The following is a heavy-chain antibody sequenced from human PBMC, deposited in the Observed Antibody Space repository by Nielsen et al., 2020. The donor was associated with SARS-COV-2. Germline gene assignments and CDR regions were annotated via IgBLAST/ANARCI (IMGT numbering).Heavy chain of an antibody. V-gene: IGHV1-8*01. CDR2: MNPNSGNT. J-gene: IGHJ3*02. CDR1: GYTFTSYD. Sequence: ASVKVSCKASGYTFTSYDINWVRQATGQGLEWMGWMNPNSGNTGYAQKFQGRVTMTRNTSISTAYMELSSLRSEDTAVYYCARVPGKDYDYVWGSYRYTSAFDIWGQGTMVTVSP. CDR3: ARVPGKDYDYVWGSYRYTSAFDI. D-gene: IGHD3-16*02.